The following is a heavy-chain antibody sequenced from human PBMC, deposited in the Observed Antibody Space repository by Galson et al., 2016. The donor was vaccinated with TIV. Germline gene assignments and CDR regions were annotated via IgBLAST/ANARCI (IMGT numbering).Heavy chain of an antibody. V-gene: IGHV3-33*01. D-gene: IGHD6-19*01. CDR2: MWYDGSDK. CDR1: GFTFASYG. Sequence: SLRLSCAASGFTFASYGMHWVRQAPGKGLEWVTLMWYDGSDKYYADSVKGRFTISRDNSKNTLHLQMNSLRAEDTATYYCGRAFYNNGWFIEYWGQGTLVTVSS. CDR3: GRAFYNNGWFIEY. J-gene: IGHJ4*02.